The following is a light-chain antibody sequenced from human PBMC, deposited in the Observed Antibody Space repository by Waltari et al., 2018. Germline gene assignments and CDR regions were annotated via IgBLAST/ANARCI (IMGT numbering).Light chain of an antibody. CDR3: QVWDTISNHVL. J-gene: IGLJ2*01. Sequence: SYVLTQPPSVSVAPGKTATFSCGGDNIGSKSVHWYQQKPGQAPLLVVYDDRDRPSGIPERFSVSNSGNTATMTISRVEDGDEADYYCQVWDTISNHVLFGGGTKLTVL. CDR1: NIGSKS. V-gene: IGLV3-21*03. CDR2: DDR.